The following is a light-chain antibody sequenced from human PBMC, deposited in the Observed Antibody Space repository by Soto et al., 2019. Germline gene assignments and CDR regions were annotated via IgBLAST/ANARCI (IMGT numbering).Light chain of an antibody. CDR1: SSDVGGYNY. Sequence: QSALTQPPSASGSPGQSVTISCTGTSSDVGGYNYVSWYQQHPGKAPKLMIYEVSKRPSGVPDRFSGSKSGNTASLTVSGLQAEDEADYYYSSYAGSNNLVVFGGATKLTVL. V-gene: IGLV2-8*01. CDR3: SSYAGSNNLVV. CDR2: EVS. J-gene: IGLJ2*01.